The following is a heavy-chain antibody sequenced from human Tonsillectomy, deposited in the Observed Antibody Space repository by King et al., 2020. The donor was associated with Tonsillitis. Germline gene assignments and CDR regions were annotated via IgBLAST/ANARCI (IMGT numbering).Heavy chain of an antibody. Sequence: VQLVESGGGLVQPGGSLRLSCAASGFTFSSYSMNWVRQAPGKGLEWVSYISSSNSTIDYAGSVKGRFTISRDNAKNSLYLQMNSLRAEDTAVYYCAREYSSGWDRFDYWGQGTLVTVSS. CDR3: AREYSSGWDRFDY. V-gene: IGHV3-48*01. CDR2: ISSSNSTI. D-gene: IGHD6-19*01. CDR1: GFTFSSYS. J-gene: IGHJ4*02.